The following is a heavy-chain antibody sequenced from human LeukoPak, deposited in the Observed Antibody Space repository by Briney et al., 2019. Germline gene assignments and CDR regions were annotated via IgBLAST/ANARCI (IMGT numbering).Heavy chain of an antibody. J-gene: IGHJ3*02. CDR2: ISAYNGNT. Sequence: GASVKVSCKASGYTFTSYGISWVRQAPRQGLEWMGWISAYNGNTKYAQMVQDRVTMTTDTSTSTAYMEPRSLRSDDTAVYYCARDSPPNYSDSSGYYSDAFDIWGQGTMVTVSS. CDR1: GYTFTSYG. CDR3: ARDSPPNYSDSSGYYSDAFDI. V-gene: IGHV1-18*01. D-gene: IGHD3-22*01.